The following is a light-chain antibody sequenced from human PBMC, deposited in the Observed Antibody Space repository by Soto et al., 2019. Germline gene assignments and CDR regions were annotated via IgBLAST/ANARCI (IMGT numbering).Light chain of an antibody. Sequence: EIMLTQSPVTLSVSPGERATLSCRASQSVNSNLAWYQQKPGQAPRLLIYGASTRATGITGSFIGNGSGTDFTLTASSLQPEDVAVYYCQQYNNWPFTFGPGTKVDIK. J-gene: IGKJ3*01. CDR1: QSVNSN. CDR2: GAS. V-gene: IGKV3-15*01. CDR3: QQYNNWPFT.